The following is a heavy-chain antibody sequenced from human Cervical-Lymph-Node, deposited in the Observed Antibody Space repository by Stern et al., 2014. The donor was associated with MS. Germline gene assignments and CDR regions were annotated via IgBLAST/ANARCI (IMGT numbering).Heavy chain of an antibody. CDR1: GGTFSSYA. CDR2: IIPLFGTA. V-gene: IGHV1-69*01. Sequence: VPLVQSGAAVKKPGSSVKVSCKASGGTFSSYAISWVRQAPGQGLEWLGGIIPLFGTANYAQKFQGRVTITADESTSTAYMELSSLRSEDTAVYYCARGGVVVVVPAAIPVGWFDPWGQGTLVTVSS. CDR3: ARGGVVVVVPAAIPVGWFDP. J-gene: IGHJ5*02. D-gene: IGHD2-2*02.